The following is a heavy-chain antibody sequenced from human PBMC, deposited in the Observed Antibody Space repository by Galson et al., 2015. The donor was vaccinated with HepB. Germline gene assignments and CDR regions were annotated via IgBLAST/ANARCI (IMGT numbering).Heavy chain of an antibody. V-gene: IGHV1-18*04. CDR2: ISTDTGDT. J-gene: IGHJ2*01. CDR1: GYTFRNYG. CDR3: ARGQVRWYFDL. Sequence: KVSCKASGYTFRNYGISWVRQAPGQGLEWMAWISTDTGDTDYAQKFQDRVTMTTDTFTTTAYMELRSLRSDDTAVYYCARGQVRWYFDLWGRGTLVTVSS.